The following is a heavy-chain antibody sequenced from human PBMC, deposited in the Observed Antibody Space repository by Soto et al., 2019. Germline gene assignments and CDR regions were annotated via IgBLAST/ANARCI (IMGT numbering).Heavy chain of an antibody. CDR1: GGSISSSSYY. CDR2: IYYSGST. V-gene: IGHV4-39*01. Sequence: SETLSLTCTVSGGSISSSSYYWGWIRQPPGKGLEWIGSIYYSGSTYYNPSLKSRVTISVDTSKNQFSLKLSSVTAADTAVYYCASRSERVLDYWGQGTLVTVSS. CDR3: ASRSERVLDY. D-gene: IGHD3-3*01. J-gene: IGHJ4*02.